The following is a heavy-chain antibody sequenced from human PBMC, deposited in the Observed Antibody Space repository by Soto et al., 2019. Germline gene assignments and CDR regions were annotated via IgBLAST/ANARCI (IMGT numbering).Heavy chain of an antibody. CDR2: INHSGST. V-gene: IGHV4-34*01. D-gene: IGHD2-2*01. Sequence: QVQLQQWGAGLLKPSETLSLTCAVYGGSFSGYYWSWIRQPPGKGLEWIGEINHSGSTNYNPSLKSRVTISVDTSKNQFSLKLSSVTAADTAVYYCARGKKRAPIVVVPAAPRFDPWGKGTLVTVSS. J-gene: IGHJ5*02. CDR1: GGSFSGYY. CDR3: ARGKKRAPIVVVPAAPRFDP.